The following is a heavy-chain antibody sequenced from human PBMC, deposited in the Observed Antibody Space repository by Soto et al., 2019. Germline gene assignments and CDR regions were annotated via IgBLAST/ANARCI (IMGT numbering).Heavy chain of an antibody. CDR2: IDPSDSYT. Sequence: PGESLKISCKGSGYGFTSYWISWVRQMPGKGLEWMGRIDPSDSYTNYSPSFQGHVTISADKSISTAYLQWSSLKASDTAMYYCARGVVVTAISASDAFDIWGQGTMVTVS. D-gene: IGHD2-21*02. CDR3: ARGVVVTAISASDAFDI. J-gene: IGHJ3*02. V-gene: IGHV5-10-1*01. CDR1: GYGFTSYW.